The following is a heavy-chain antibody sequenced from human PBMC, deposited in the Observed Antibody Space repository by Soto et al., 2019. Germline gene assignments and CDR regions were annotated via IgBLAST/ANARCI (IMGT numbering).Heavy chain of an antibody. V-gene: IGHV3-30*18. CDR2: ISHDGSNK. Sequence: GGSLRLSCAASGFRISPYGMHWVRQAPGKGLDWVAAISHDGSNKYYADSVKGRFTISRDNSKNTLYLQMNSLRTEDTAVYYCAKDEGSGSYYVTGDYWRQGTLVTVSS. CDR1: GFRISPYG. D-gene: IGHD3-10*01. J-gene: IGHJ4*02. CDR3: AKDEGSGSYYVTGDY.